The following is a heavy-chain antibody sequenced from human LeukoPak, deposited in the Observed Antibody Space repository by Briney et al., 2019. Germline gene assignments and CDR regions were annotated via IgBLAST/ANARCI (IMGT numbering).Heavy chain of an antibody. Sequence: ASVKVPCKASGYTFTGYYMHWVRQAPGQGLEWMGWINPNSGGTNYAQKFQGRVTMTRDTSISTAYMELSRLRSDDTAVYYCARTDCSGGSCYGGWGQGTLVTVSS. CDR1: GYTFTGYY. D-gene: IGHD2-15*01. J-gene: IGHJ4*02. CDR3: ARTDCSGGSCYGG. CDR2: INPNSGGT. V-gene: IGHV1-2*02.